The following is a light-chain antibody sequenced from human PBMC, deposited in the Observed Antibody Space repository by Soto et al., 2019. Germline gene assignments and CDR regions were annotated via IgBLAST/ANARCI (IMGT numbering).Light chain of an antibody. CDR2: DVS. V-gene: IGKV1-5*01. J-gene: IGKJ1*01. CDR3: QQYNSWWT. Sequence: DIQMTQSPSTLSASVGDRVTITCRASQSISSWLAWYQQKPGKAPKVLIYDVSNLESGVPSRFSGSGSGTEFTLTISSLQPDDFATYYCQQYNSWWTFGQGTRVEIK. CDR1: QSISSW.